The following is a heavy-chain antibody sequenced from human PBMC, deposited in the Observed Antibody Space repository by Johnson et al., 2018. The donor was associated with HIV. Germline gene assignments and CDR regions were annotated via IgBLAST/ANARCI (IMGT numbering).Heavy chain of an antibody. CDR1: GFTFSSYA. V-gene: IGHV3-30-3*01. D-gene: IGHD3-3*01. CDR2: ISYDGSNK. CDR3: ARVGISWSWRDAFDI. Sequence: QMQLVESGGGVVQPGRSLRLSCAASGFTFSSYAMHWVRQAPGKGLEWVALISYDGSNKYYADSVKGRFTISRDNSKNTLYLQMNSLRAEDTAVYYCARVGISWSWRDAFDICGQGTMVTVSS. J-gene: IGHJ3*02.